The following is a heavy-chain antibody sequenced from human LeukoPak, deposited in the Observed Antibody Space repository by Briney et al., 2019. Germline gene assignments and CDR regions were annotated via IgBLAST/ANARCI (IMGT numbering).Heavy chain of an antibody. V-gene: IGHV4-4*07. D-gene: IGHD3/OR15-3a*01. CDR2: IYTSGST. Sequence: PSETLSLTCTVSGGSISSYYWSWIRQPAGKGLEWIGRIYTSGSTNYNPSLKSRVTMSVDTSKNQFSLKLSSVTAADTAVYYCARDRFWTGTTNWFDPWGQGTLVTVSS. CDR1: GGSISSYY. J-gene: IGHJ5*02. CDR3: ARDRFWTGTTNWFDP.